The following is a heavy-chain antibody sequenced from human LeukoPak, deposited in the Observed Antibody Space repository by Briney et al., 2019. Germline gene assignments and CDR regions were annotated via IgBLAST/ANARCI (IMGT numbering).Heavy chain of an antibody. V-gene: IGHV7-4-1*02. J-gene: IGHJ6*03. D-gene: IGHD2-2*01. Sequence: ASVKVSCKASGYTFTSYAMNWVRQAPGQGLEWMGWINTNTGNPTYAQGFTGRFVFSLDTSVSTAYLQISSLKAEDTAMYYCARGGWAPQMLYYYYYYMDVWGKGTTVTVSS. CDR3: ARGGWAPQMLYYYYYYMDV. CDR2: INTNTGNP. CDR1: GYTFTSYA.